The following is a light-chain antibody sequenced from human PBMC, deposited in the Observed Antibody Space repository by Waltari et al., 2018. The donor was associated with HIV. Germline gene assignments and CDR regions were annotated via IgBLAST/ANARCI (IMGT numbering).Light chain of an antibody. J-gene: IGKJ3*01. CDR3: QQIFSFPLT. CDR1: QAVANK. Sequence: DIQMTQSPSSLSASVGDRVSISCRASQAVANKVNWFQQKPGKAPKVLIHDTSRLPNGVPSRFSGSGSGTDFTLTINGVQPDDFASYFCQQIFSFPLTFGPGTKVDVK. V-gene: IGKV1-39*01. CDR2: DTS.